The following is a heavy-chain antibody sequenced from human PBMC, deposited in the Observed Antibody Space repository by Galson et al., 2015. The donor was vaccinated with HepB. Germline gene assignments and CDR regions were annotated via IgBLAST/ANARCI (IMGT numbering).Heavy chain of an antibody. CDR2: ISSSSSYI. J-gene: IGHJ6*02. V-gene: IGHV3-21*01. D-gene: IGHD2-2*01. CDR3: ARYGPSIVVVPAAIVGGYYYYGMDV. Sequence: SLRLSCAASGFTFSSYSMNWVRQAPGKGLEWVSSISSSSSYIYYADSVKGRFTISRDNAKNSLYLQMNSLRAEDTAVYYCARYGPSIVVVPAAIVGGYYYYGMDVWGQGTTVTVSS. CDR1: GFTFSSYS.